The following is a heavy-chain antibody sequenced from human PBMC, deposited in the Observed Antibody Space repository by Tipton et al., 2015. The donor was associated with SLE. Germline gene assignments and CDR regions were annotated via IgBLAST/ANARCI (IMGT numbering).Heavy chain of an antibody. CDR2: IYYSGYT. CDR3: ASHLWYCTGGRCYDNAFDI. CDR1: GGSISCSGYY. Sequence: TLSLTCTVSGGSISCSGYYWGWVRQPPGKGLEWFGSIYYSGYTYYNPSLESRITISVDTSKNQFSLKLSSVTATDTAVYYCASHLWYCTGGRCYDNAFDIWGRGTMVTVS. J-gene: IGHJ3*02. V-gene: IGHV4-39*01. D-gene: IGHD2-15*01.